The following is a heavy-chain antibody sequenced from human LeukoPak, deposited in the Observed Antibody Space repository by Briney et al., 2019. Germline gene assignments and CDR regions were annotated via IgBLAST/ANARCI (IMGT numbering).Heavy chain of an antibody. CDR3: ARVAIVATIHGSSWIGYVDY. Sequence: PSQTLSLTCPVSGGSLSSGRYYWSWLRQPAGKGLEWIGRFYTSGSTNYSPSFKGRITLSVNPSKNHSSLKLSSVTAADTAVYYCARVAIVATIHGSSWIGYVDYWGQGTLVTVSS. V-gene: IGHV4-61*02. J-gene: IGHJ4*02. CDR1: GGSLSSGRYY. D-gene: IGHD5-12*01. CDR2: FYTSGST.